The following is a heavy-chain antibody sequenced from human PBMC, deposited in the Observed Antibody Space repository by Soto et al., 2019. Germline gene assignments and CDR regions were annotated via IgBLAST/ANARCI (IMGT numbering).Heavy chain of an antibody. CDR1: GGSLSSYY. Sequence: SETLSLTCTVSGGSLSSYYWSWIRQPPGKGLENLGYIYYSESTNYNPSFKSRVTISVDTSRNQFSLTLSSMTAADTAVYYCARHPYSNLWYNWLDPWGQGTLVTVSS. V-gene: IGHV4-59*08. J-gene: IGHJ5*02. CDR2: IYYSEST. D-gene: IGHD6-13*01. CDR3: ARHPYSNLWYNWLDP.